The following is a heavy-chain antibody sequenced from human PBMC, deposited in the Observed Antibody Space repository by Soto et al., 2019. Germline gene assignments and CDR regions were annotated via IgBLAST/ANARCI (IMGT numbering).Heavy chain of an antibody. CDR3: ARAGCSSTSCYAGYYYYGMDV. Sequence: GASVKVSCKASGGTFSSYAISWVRQAPGQGLEWMGGIIPIFGTANYAQKSQGRVTITADESTSTAYMELSSLRSEDTAVYYCARAGCSSTSCYAGYYYYGMDVWGQGTTVTVSS. D-gene: IGHD2-2*01. CDR2: IIPIFGTA. CDR1: GGTFSSYA. V-gene: IGHV1-69*13. J-gene: IGHJ6*02.